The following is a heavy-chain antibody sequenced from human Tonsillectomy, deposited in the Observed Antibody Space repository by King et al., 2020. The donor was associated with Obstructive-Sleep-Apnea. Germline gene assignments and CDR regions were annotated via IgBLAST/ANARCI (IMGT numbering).Heavy chain of an antibody. CDR2: IYPGDSDT. V-gene: IGHV5-51*01. CDR1: GNSFTNYW. CDR3: ARHLIGYYLHDAFDM. J-gene: IGHJ3*02. D-gene: IGHD3-9*01. Sequence: AQLVQSGAEVKKPGESLKISCKGSGNSFTNYWIGWVRQMPGKGLEWMGIIYPGDSDTRYSPSFQGQVTISADKSISTAYLQWSSLKASDTAMYYCARHLIGYYLHDAFDMWGQGTMVTVSS.